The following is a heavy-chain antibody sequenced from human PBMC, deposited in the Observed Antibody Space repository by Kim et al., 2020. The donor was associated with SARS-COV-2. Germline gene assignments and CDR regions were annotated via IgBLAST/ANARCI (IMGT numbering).Heavy chain of an antibody. J-gene: IGHJ5*02. D-gene: IGHD3-9*01. CDR2: ISAYNGNT. V-gene: IGHV1-18*01. Sequence: ASVKVSCKASGYTFTTYGISWVRQAPGQGLEWMGWISAYNGNTNYAQNLQDRVTMTTDTSTTTVYMELRSLRSDDTAVYYCARDRLYYFDTKTRWFDPWG. CDR1: GYTFTTYG. CDR3: ARDRLYYFDTKTRWFDP.